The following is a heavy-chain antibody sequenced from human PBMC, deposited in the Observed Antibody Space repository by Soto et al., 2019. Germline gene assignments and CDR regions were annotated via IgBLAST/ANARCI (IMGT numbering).Heavy chain of an antibody. CDR2: MNPNSGNT. J-gene: IGHJ4*02. D-gene: IGHD2-2*01. CDR3: ARIVRYCSGTGCPDFFAY. V-gene: IGHV1-8*01. Sequence: ASVKVSCKASGYTFTSYDINWVRQATGQGLEWMGWMNPNSGNTGYAQKFQGRVTMTRNTSISTAYMELSSLRSEDTAVYYCARIVRYCSGTGCPDFFAYCGQGTLVTVSS. CDR1: GYTFTSYD.